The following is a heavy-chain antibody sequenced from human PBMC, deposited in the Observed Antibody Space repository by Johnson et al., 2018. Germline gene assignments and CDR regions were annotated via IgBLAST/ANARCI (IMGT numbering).Heavy chain of an antibody. CDR3: TTVRDSGSSGYYY. Sequence: QVQLVESGGGVVQXGRSXRLXCAASGFTFSTQGMHWVRQTPGKGLEWVALILYDGSNKYYADSVKGRFTISRDNSKNTLYLEMNSLKTEDTAVYYCTTVRDSGSSGYYYWGQGTLVTVSS. CDR1: GFTFSTQG. CDR2: ILYDGSNK. D-gene: IGHD6-19*01. V-gene: IGHV3-33*05. J-gene: IGHJ4*02.